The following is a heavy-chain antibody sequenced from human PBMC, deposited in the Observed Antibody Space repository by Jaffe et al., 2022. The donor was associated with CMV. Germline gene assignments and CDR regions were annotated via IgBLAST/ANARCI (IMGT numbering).Heavy chain of an antibody. CDR1: GGSISSYY. V-gene: IGHV4-59*08. D-gene: IGHD1-26*01. CDR3: ARRGRGRGTTQGSEYYYYYMDV. Sequence: QVQLQESGPGLVKPSETLSLTCTVSGGSISSYYWSWIRQPPGKGLEWIGYIYYSGSTNYNPSLKSRVTISVDTSKNQFSLKLSSVTAADTAVYYCARRGRGRGTTQGSEYYYYYMDVWGKGTTVTVSS. J-gene: IGHJ6*03. CDR2: IYYSGST.